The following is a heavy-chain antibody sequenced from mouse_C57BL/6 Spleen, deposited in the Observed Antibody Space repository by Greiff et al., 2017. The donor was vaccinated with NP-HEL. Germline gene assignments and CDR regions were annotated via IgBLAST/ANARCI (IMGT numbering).Heavy chain of an antibody. D-gene: IGHD1-1*01. CDR1: GYTFTEYT. CDR3: ARHEAPYGSPYFDY. CDR2: FYPGSGSI. V-gene: IGHV1-62-2*01. Sequence: VKVVESGAELVKPGASVKLSCKASGYTFTEYTIHWVKQRSGQGLEWIGWFYPGSGSIKYNEKFKDKATLTADKSSSTVYMELSRLTSEDSAVYFCARHEAPYGSPYFDYWGQGTTLTVSS. J-gene: IGHJ2*01.